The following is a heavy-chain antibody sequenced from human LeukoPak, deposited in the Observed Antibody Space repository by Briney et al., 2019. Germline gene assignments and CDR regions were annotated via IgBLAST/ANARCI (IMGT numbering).Heavy chain of an antibody. J-gene: IGHJ4*02. D-gene: IGHD2-15*01. V-gene: IGHV3-30*02. CDR1: GFTFSSYG. Sequence: GGSLRLSCAASGFTFSSYGMHWVRQAPGKGLEWVAFIRYDGSNKYYADFVKGRFTISRDNSKNTLYLQMNSLRAEDSAVYYCATLGCSGGSCSFDYWGQGTLVTVSS. CDR3: ATLGCSGGSCSFDY. CDR2: IRYDGSNK.